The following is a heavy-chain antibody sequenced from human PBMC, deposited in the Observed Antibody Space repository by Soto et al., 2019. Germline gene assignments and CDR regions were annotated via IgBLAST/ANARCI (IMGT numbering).Heavy chain of an antibody. CDR1: GASVSSGSYY. J-gene: IGHJ4*02. CDR2: IYYSGST. V-gene: IGHV4-61*01. CDR3: ANYPTTATSDY. Sequence: QVQLQESGPGLVKPSETLSLTCTVSGASVSSGSYYWSWIRQPPGKGLEWIGYIYYSGSTNYNPSLHSRVTISVDTSKNQFSLKLSSVTAADTAVYYCANYPTTATSDYWGQGTLVTVSS. D-gene: IGHD4-17*01.